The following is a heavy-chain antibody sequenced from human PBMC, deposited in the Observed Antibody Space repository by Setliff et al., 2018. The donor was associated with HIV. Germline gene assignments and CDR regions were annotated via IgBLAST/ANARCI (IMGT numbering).Heavy chain of an antibody. J-gene: IGHJ6*03. V-gene: IGHV4-39*01. CDR2: IYYSGST. D-gene: IGHD6-13*01. CDR1: GGSITSGGYY. CDR3: ARHRDPPGTSWIYYYYYMDL. Sequence: KPSETLSLTCTVSGGSITSGGYYWSWIRQHPGKGLEWIGYIYYSGSTYYNPSLKSRLTISVDTSKNQFSLRLSSVTAADTGVYYCARHRDPPGTSWIYYYYYMDLWGEGTTVTVSS.